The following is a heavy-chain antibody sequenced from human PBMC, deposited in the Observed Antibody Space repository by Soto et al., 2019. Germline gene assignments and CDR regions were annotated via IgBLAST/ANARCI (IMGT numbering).Heavy chain of an antibody. D-gene: IGHD6-13*01. J-gene: IGHJ4*02. CDR1: GGSFSGYY. CDR3: ARGSSSSWYGGPFDY. CDR2: INHSGST. V-gene: IGHV4-34*01. Sequence: SETLSLTCAVYGGSFSGYYWSWIRQPPWKGLEWIGEINHSGSTNYNPSLKSRVTISVDTSKNQFSLKLSSVTAADTAVYYCARGSSSSWYGGPFDYWGQGTLVTVSS.